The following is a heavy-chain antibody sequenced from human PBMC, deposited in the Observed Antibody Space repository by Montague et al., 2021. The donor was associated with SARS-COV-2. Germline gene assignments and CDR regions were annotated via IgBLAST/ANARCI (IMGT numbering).Heavy chain of an antibody. D-gene: IGHD4-17*01. CDR3: AGVYTVTCYFDY. CDR2: IYPGGNS. CDR1: GCSISSGYFY. J-gene: IGHJ4*02. Sequence: TLSLTCTVSGCSISSGYFYWSWIRQPAGKGLECIGLIYPGGNSNYTSPLKSRVTISVDTSKHQFSLKLSSVTAADTAGYYCAGVYTVTCYFDYWGRGTLVTVSS. V-gene: IGHV4-61*02.